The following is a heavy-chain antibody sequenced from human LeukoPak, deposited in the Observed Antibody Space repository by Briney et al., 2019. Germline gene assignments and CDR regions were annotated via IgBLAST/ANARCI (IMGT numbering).Heavy chain of an antibody. Sequence: GGSLRLSCAASGFPFSTYSMNWVRQAPGNGLEWVSSISRISNYIYADSVKGRFTISRDNAKNSLYLQMNSLRAEDTAVYYCARDRREGIVATVDAFDIWGQGKMVTVSS. V-gene: IGHV3-21*01. J-gene: IGHJ3*02. CDR3: ARDRREGIVATVDAFDI. D-gene: IGHD5-12*01. CDR2: ISRISNYI. CDR1: GFPFSTYS.